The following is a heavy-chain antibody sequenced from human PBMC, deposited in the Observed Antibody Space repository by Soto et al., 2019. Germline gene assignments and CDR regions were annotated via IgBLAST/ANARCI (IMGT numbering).Heavy chain of an antibody. CDR3: AKDFLQDWGLDYLYGMDV. CDR1: GFTLSDYA. CDR2: ISGSGDST. D-gene: IGHD7-27*01. V-gene: IGHV3-23*01. J-gene: IGHJ6*02. Sequence: EVQVLESGGGFVQPGGSLRLSCAASGFTLSDYAMTWVRQGPGKGLESVSAISGSGDSTYYTDSVKGRFTISRDNSKKTLYVEMNGLRTEDTAVYYCAKDFLQDWGLDYLYGMDVCGQGTTVTVS.